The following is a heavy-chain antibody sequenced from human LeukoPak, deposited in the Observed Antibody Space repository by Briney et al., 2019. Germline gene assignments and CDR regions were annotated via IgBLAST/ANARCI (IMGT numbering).Heavy chain of an antibody. D-gene: IGHD2-15*01. CDR3: ARDRAVVVIAAPGY. V-gene: IGHV1-18*01. Sequence: ASVKVSCKASGYTFINYGVSWVRQAPGQGLEWMGWISAYNGNTNYAQKLQGRVTMTTDTSTNTAYMELRSLRSDDTAVYYCARDRAVVVIAAPGYWGQGTLVTVSP. CDR1: GYTFINYG. CDR2: ISAYNGNT. J-gene: IGHJ4*02.